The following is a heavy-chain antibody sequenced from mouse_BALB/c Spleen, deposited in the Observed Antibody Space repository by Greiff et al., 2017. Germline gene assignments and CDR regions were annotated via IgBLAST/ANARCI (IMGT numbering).Heavy chain of an antibody. CDR2: IWTGGGT. CDR3: VRSPDRYDVYFDV. J-gene: IGHJ1*01. CDR1: GFSLTSYD. D-gene: IGHD2-14*01. Sequence: QVQLQQSGPGLVAPSQSLSITCTVSGFSLTSYDISWIRQPPGKGLEWLGVIWTGGGTNYNSAFMSRLSISKDNSKSQVFLKMNSLQTDDTAIYYCVRSPDRYDVYFDVWGAGTTVTVSS. V-gene: IGHV2-9-2*01.